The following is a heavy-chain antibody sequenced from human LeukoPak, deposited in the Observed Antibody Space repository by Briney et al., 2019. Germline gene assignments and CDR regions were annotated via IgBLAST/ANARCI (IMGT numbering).Heavy chain of an antibody. D-gene: IGHD5-12*01. J-gene: IGHJ4*02. CDR2: IIPILGIA. CDR1: GGTFSSYA. V-gene: IGHV1-69*04. CDR3: ARDQSLESGYDQEGVDY. Sequence: SVKVSCKASGGTFSSYAISWVRQAPGQGLEWMGRIIPILGIANYAQKFQGRVTITADKSTSTAYMELSSLRSEDTAVYYCARDQSLESGYDQEGVDYWGQGTLVTVSS.